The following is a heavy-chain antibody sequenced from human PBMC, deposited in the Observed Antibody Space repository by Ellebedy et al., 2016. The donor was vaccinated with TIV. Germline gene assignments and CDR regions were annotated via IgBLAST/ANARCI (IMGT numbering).Heavy chain of an antibody. CDR1: GGSVSSGSYY. CDR2: IYYSGST. D-gene: IGHD3-10*01. J-gene: IGHJ4*02. Sequence: MPSETLSLTCTVSGGSVSSGSYYWSWIRQPPGKGLEWIGYIYYSGSTNYNPSLKSRVTISVDTSKNQFSLKLSSVTAADTAVYYCARSARFGELPGSDYWGQGTLVTVSS. V-gene: IGHV4-61*01. CDR3: ARSARFGELPGSDY.